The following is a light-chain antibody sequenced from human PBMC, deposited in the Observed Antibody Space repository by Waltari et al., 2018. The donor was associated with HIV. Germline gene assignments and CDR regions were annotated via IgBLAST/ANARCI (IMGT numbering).Light chain of an antibody. CDR3: SSYAGSNNVV. J-gene: IGLJ2*01. CDR1: SRDVGGFNS. Sequence: QSALTQPPSASGSPGQSVTIPCTGTSRDVGGFNSVPWYQQHPGKAPNLMIYEVSKRPSGVPDRFSGSKSGNTASLTVSGLQAEDEADYYCSSYAGSNNVVFGGGTKLTVL. V-gene: IGLV2-8*01. CDR2: EVS.